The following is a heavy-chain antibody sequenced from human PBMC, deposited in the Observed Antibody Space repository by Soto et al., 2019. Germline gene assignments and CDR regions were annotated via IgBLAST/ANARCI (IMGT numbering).Heavy chain of an antibody. CDR3: ARDRAGYYSHFVY. V-gene: IGHV1-69*01. CDR2: IMPFFGSG. J-gene: IGHJ4*02. Sequence: QVYLVQSGAEVKKPGSSVKVSCKALRVTFTNYAFSWVRQAPGQGLEWMGGIMPFFGSGNYAQKFQGRINITADESTSSFYLELTSLRYEDAAVYYCARDRAGYYSHFVYWGQGTLVTVSS. CDR1: RVTFTNYA. D-gene: IGHD3-22*01.